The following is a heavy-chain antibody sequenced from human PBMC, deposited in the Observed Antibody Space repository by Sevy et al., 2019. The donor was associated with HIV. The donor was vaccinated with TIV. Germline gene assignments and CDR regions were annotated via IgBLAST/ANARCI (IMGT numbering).Heavy chain of an antibody. J-gene: IGHJ4*02. CDR2: IKNDGTEE. V-gene: IGHV3-7*01. Sequence: GGSLRLSCAASGLTFSNSWMSWVRQTPEKGLEWVANIKNDGTEEYYVDSVKGRFTIFRDNAKNSLYLQMNGLRVEDTAVYYCGRDPYRGAIDYWGQGTLVTVSS. D-gene: IGHD1-26*01. CDR3: GRDPYRGAIDY. CDR1: GLTFSNSW.